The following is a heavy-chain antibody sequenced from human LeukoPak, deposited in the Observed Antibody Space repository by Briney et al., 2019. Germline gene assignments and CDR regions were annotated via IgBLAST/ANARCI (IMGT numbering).Heavy chain of an antibody. D-gene: IGHD2-15*01. V-gene: IGHV3-23*01. CDR2: ISSSGSIT. Sequence: GGSLRLSCAASGFTFSSYAMSWVRQAPGKGLEWVSAISSSGSITDYADSVKGRFTISRDNSKNTLHLQMNSLRAGDTAVYYCAKAARVVVTHIDYWGQGTLVTVSS. CDR3: AKAARVVVTHIDY. CDR1: GFTFSSYA. J-gene: IGHJ4*02.